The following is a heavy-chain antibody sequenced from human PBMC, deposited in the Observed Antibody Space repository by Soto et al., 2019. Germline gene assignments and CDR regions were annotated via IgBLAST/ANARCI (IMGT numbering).Heavy chain of an antibody. Sequence: XETRSLTGNVANGALDIYGRSWIRQPPGKELDWIPNIYHRGTTNSTPSLQGRVTMSIDTSKNPFSLMLTSVTAADTAVYYCTRVATAVPPSGRGILATVSS. CDR2: IYHRGTT. CDR3: TRVATAVPP. V-gene: IGHV4-59*12. D-gene: IGHD5-18*01. J-gene: IGHJ5*02. CDR1: NGALDIYG.